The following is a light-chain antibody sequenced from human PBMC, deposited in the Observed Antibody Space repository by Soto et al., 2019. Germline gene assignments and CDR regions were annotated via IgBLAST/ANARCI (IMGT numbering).Light chain of an antibody. V-gene: IGKV1-9*01. Sequence: IQLTQSPSSLSASVGDRVTISCRASQGIDNFLAWYQHKPRKAPKILIYGASTVQSGVPSRFSGSGSGTDFTLTISSLQPEDFATYYCQQLNSFPIPFGPGTKVDIK. CDR1: QGIDNF. CDR2: GAS. J-gene: IGKJ3*01. CDR3: QQLNSFPIP.